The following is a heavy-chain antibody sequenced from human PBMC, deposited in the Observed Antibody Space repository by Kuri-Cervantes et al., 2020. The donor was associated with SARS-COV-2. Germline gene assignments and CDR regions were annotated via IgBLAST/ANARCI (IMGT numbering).Heavy chain of an antibody. Sequence: GSLRLSCAVYGTSFSDDYWRWIRQPPGKGLEWIGEISQSGSTYYNPSLKSRVTISVDTSKNQFSLKLSSVTAADTAVYYCASLATLFYYYGMDVWGQGTTVTVSS. D-gene: IGHD3-3*02. CDR2: ISQSGST. J-gene: IGHJ6*02. V-gene: IGHV4-34*01. CDR3: ASLATLFYYYGMDV. CDR1: GTSFSDDY.